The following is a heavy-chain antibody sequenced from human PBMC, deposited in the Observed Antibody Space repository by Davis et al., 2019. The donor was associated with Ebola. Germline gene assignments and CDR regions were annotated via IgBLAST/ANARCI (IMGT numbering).Heavy chain of an antibody. CDR2: IIPIVGIA. Sequence: SVKVSCKASGGTFNSYGISWVRQAPGQGLEWMGRIIPIVGIANYAQTFQDRLTITADTSTNTAYMELRSLRSEDTAVYYCARLLQLGRSLLFDSRGQGTLVTVSS. CDR1: GGTFNSYG. J-gene: IGHJ4*02. D-gene: IGHD1-26*01. V-gene: IGHV1-69*04. CDR3: ARLLQLGRSLLFDS.